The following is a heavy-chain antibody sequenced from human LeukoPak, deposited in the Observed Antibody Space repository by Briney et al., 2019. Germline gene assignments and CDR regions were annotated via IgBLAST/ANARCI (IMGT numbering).Heavy chain of an antibody. V-gene: IGHV5-51*01. D-gene: IGHD6-19*01. CDR2: IYPGDSDT. CDR3: ARHPKTAVAGRAFDI. J-gene: IGHJ3*02. Sequence: PGESLKISCKGSGYSFTSYWIGWVRQLPGKGLEWMGIIYPGDSDTRYSPSFQGQVTISADKSISTAYLQWSSLKASDTAMYYCARHPKTAVAGRAFDIWGQGTMVTVSS. CDR1: GYSFTSYW.